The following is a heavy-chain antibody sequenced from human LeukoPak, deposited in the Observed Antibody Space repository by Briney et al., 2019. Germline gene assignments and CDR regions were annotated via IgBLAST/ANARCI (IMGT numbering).Heavy chain of an antibody. Sequence: GGSLRLSCAASGFTFSSYSMNWVRQAPGKGLEWVSSISSSSSYIYYADSVKGRFTISRDNAKNSLHLQMNSLRAEDTAVYYCARDPVYDILTGYYGSYFDYWGQGTLVTVSS. CDR3: ARDPVYDILTGYYGSYFDY. CDR1: GFTFSSYS. D-gene: IGHD3-9*01. CDR2: ISSSSSYI. V-gene: IGHV3-21*01. J-gene: IGHJ4*02.